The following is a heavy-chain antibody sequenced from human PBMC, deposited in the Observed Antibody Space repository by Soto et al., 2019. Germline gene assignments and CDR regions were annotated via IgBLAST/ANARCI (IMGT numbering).Heavy chain of an antibody. V-gene: IGHV4-34*01. CDR3: ARGKIVVVPYYYYYGMDV. CDR2: INHSGST. CDR1: GGSFSGYY. J-gene: IGHJ6*02. Sequence: SETLSLTCAVYGGSFSGYYWSWILQPPGKXLEWIGEINHSGSTNYNPSLKSRVTISVDTSKNQFSLKLSSVTAADTAVYYCARGKIVVVPYYYYYGMDVWGQGTTVTVSS. D-gene: IGHD2-2*01.